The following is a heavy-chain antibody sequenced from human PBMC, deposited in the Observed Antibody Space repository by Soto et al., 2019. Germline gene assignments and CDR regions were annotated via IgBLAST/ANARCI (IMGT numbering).Heavy chain of an antibody. CDR2: ISYDGSNK. J-gene: IGHJ4*02. CDR1: GFTFSSYA. V-gene: IGHV3-30-3*01. Sequence: HPGGSLRLSCAASGFTFSSYAMHWVRQAPGKGLEWVAVISYDGSNKYYADSVKGRFTISRDNSKNTLYLQMNSLRAEDTAVYYCARGRSSSGYWGQGTLVTVSS. CDR3: ARGRSSSGY. D-gene: IGHD3-10*01.